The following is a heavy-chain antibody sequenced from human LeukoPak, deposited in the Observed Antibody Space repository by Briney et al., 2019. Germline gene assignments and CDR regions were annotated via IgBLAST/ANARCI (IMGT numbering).Heavy chain of an antibody. Sequence: SETLSLTCTVSGGSISSYYWSCIRQPAGKGLEWIGRIYTSGSTNYNPSLKSRVTMSVDTSKNQFSLKLSSVTAADTAVYYCASVLYSSSSPGFDPWGQGTLVTVSS. CDR1: GGSISSYY. CDR2: IYTSGST. J-gene: IGHJ5*02. V-gene: IGHV4-4*07. D-gene: IGHD6-13*01. CDR3: ASVLYSSSSPGFDP.